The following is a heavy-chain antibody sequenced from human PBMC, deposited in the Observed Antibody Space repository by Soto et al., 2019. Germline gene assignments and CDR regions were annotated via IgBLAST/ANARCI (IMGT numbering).Heavy chain of an antibody. D-gene: IGHD3-22*01. Sequence: GGSLRLSCGVSGFTFSDYATSWVRQAPGKGLEWVSGISGSGRNTYYADSVKGRFTISRDKSKDAMFLQMNSLRVEDTAIYYCATSQDRYDSTGYYFWGQGTLVTVSS. CDR1: GFTFSDYA. J-gene: IGHJ4*02. CDR3: ATSQDRYDSTGYYF. V-gene: IGHV3-23*01. CDR2: ISGSGRNT.